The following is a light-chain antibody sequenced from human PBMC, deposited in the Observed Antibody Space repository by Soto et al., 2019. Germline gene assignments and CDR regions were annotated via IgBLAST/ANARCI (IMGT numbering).Light chain of an antibody. CDR3: QQYNSIPLT. Sequence: DIVMTQSPDSLAVSLGETATINCKSSQSVLYSSNNKNYLDWYQQKPGQPPKLLIYWASTRESGVPDRFSGSGSGTDFTLTISSLQAEDVAVYYCQQYNSIPLTFGGGTKVEIK. CDR2: WAS. V-gene: IGKV4-1*01. J-gene: IGKJ4*01. CDR1: QSVLYSSNNKNY.